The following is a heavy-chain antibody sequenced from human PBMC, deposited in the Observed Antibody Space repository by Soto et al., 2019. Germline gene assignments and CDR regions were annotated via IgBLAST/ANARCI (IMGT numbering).Heavy chain of an antibody. D-gene: IGHD5-12*01. J-gene: IGHJ4*02. Sequence: GGSLRLSCAASGFSFSSYGMIWVRQAPGKGLEWVSSITSESSYIYYVDSVRGRFTITRDNAKNSLHLQMTSLRAEDTAVYYCARVDGYTYPNDYWGQGTLVTAPQ. CDR1: GFSFSSYG. V-gene: IGHV3-21*01. CDR2: ITSESSYI. CDR3: ARVDGYTYPNDY.